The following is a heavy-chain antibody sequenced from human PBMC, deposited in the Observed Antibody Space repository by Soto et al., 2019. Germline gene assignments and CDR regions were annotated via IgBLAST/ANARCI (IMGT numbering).Heavy chain of an antibody. J-gene: IGHJ3*02. CDR2: MYYTGNK. D-gene: IGHD3-22*01. Sequence: PSETLSLTCTVSGGSISSSTYYWDWIRQPPGKGLEWIGAMYYTGNKNYNPSLESRVTMSVDTSKNQFSLKLSSVTAADTAVYYCASPLLHHGKDAFDIWGQGTMVTVS. CDR3: ASPLLHHGKDAFDI. CDR1: GGSISSSTYY. V-gene: IGHV4-39*01.